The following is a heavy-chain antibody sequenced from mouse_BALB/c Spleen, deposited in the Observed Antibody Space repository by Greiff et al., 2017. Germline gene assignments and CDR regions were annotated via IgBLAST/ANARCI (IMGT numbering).Heavy chain of an antibody. J-gene: IGHJ3*01. CDR2: IAPGSGST. D-gene: IGHD2-10*01. V-gene: IGHV1S41*01. Sequence: DLVKPGASVKLSCKASGYTFTSYWINWIKQRPGQGLEWIGRIAPGSGSTYYNEMFKGKATLTVDTSSSTAYIQLSSLSSEDSAVYVCASQAYYGNPWFAYWGQGTLVTVSA. CDR3: ASQAYYGNPWFAY. CDR1: GYTFTSYW.